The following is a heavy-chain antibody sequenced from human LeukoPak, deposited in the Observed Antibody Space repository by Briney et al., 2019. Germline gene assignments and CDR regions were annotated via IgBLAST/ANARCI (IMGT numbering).Heavy chain of an antibody. D-gene: IGHD5-24*01. Sequence: SQTLSLTCAVSGGSISSGGYSWSWIRQPPGKGLEWIGYIYYSGSTNYNPSLKSRVTISVDTSKNQFSLKLSSVTAADTAVYYCARRRVLDYWGQGTLVTVSS. CDR3: ARRRVLDY. CDR2: IYYSGST. CDR1: GGSISSGGYS. J-gene: IGHJ4*02. V-gene: IGHV4-61*08.